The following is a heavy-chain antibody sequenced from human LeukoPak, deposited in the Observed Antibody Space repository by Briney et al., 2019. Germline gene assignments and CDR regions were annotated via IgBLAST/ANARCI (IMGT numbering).Heavy chain of an antibody. CDR3: ARDLSY. Sequence: GGSLRLSRAASGFTFSSYWMSWVRRAPGKGLEWVANIKQDGSENYYVDSVKGRFTVSRDNAKSSLYLQMNSLRAEDTALYYCARDLSYWGQGTLVTVSS. J-gene: IGHJ4*02. V-gene: IGHV3-7*01. CDR2: IKQDGSEN. D-gene: IGHD3-16*02. CDR1: GFTFSSYW.